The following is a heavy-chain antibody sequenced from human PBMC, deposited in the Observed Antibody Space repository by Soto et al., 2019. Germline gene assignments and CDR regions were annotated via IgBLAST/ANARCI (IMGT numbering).Heavy chain of an antibody. CDR3: ARAGLLYTVTTYYFQH. J-gene: IGHJ1*01. CDR2: ISSSSSYK. Sequence: EVQLVESGGGLVKPGGSLRLSCAASGFTFSSYSMNWVRQAPGKGLEWVSSISSSSSYKYYAASVKGRFAISRDNAKNSLYLQMNSMRAEDTAVYYCARAGLLYTVTTYYFQHWGQGTLVTVSS. V-gene: IGHV3-21*01. D-gene: IGHD4-17*01. CDR1: GFTFSSYS.